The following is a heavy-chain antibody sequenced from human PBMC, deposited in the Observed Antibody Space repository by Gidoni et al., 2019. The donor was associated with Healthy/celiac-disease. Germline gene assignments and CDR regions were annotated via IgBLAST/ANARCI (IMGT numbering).Heavy chain of an antibody. V-gene: IGHV3-7*03. CDR2: IKQDGSEK. D-gene: IGHD3-3*01. CDR3: ARTYYDFWSGYYNPLDYYYYGMDV. CDR1: GFPFSSYW. J-gene: IGHJ6*02. Sequence: EVQLVESGGGLVQPGGSLRLSCAASGFPFSSYWMSWVRQAPGKGLEWVDNIKQDGSEKYYVDSVKGRFTISRDNAKNSLYLQMNSLRAEDTAVYYCARTYYDFWSGYYNPLDYYYYGMDVWGQGTTVTVSS.